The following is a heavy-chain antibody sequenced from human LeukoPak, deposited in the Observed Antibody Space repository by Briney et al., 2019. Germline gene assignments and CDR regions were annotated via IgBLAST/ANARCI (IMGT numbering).Heavy chain of an antibody. CDR3: AKGLVDDWSALEY. Sequence: PGGSLRLSCAASVFAFSIYAMTWVRQDPGKGLECVSAISGSGGTTYSADPVRGRFTISRDNSKNTLYLQMNTLRAEDTAIYYCAKGLVDDWSALEYWGQGTLVTVSS. D-gene: IGHD3-9*01. CDR1: VFAFSIYA. CDR2: ISGSGGTT. J-gene: IGHJ4*02. V-gene: IGHV3-23*01.